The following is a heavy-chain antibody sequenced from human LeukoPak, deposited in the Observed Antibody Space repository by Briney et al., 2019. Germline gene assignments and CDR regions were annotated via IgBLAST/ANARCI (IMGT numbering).Heavy chain of an antibody. CDR3: ARVRLWFGELGFDY. V-gene: IGHV4-34*01. D-gene: IGHD3-10*01. CDR2: INHSGST. CDR1: GGSFSGYY. J-gene: IGHJ4*02. Sequence: PSGTLSLTCAVYGGSFSGYYWSWIRQPPGKGLEWIGEINHSGSTNYNPSLKSRVTISVDTSKNQFSLKLSSVTAADTAVYYCARVRLWFGELGFDYWGQGTLVTVSS.